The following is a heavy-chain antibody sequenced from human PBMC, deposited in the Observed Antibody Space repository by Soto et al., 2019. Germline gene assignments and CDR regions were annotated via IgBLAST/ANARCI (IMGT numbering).Heavy chain of an antibody. V-gene: IGHV1-3*01. Sequence: QVQLVQSGAEVKKPGASVKVSCKASGYTFTSYAMHWVRQAPGQRLEWMGWINAGNGNTKYSQKFQGRVTITRDTSASTAYMELSSLRSEDTAVYYCARAYYDFWSGYFYWGQGTLVTVSS. J-gene: IGHJ4*02. D-gene: IGHD3-3*01. CDR1: GYTFTSYA. CDR3: ARAYYDFWSGYFY. CDR2: INAGNGNT.